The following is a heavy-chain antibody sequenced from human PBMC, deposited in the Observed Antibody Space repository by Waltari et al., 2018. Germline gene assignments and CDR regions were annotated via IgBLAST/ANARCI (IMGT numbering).Heavy chain of an antibody. CDR3: ARDREQWLGYYYYYMDV. CDR2: IYSGGST. Sequence: EVQLVETGGGLIQPGGSLRLSCAASGFTVSSNYISWVRQAPGKGLEWVSVIYSGGSTYYADSVKGRFTISRDNSKNTLYLQMNSLRAEDTAVYYCARDREQWLGYYYYYMDVWGKGTTVTVSS. J-gene: IGHJ6*03. V-gene: IGHV3-53*02. D-gene: IGHD6-19*01. CDR1: GFTVSSNY.